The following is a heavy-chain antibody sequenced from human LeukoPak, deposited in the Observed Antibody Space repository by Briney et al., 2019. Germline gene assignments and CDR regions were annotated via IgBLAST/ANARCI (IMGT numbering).Heavy chain of an antibody. V-gene: IGHV3-23*01. J-gene: IGHJ4*02. Sequence: GGSLRLSCAASGFTFSSSAMSWVRQAPGKGLEWVSAISNDGGYTYYADSVQGRFTISRDNSKSTLCLQMNSLRAEDTAVYYCAKYRFGYSRDFDYWGQGTLVTVSS. D-gene: IGHD6-13*01. CDR2: ISNDGGYT. CDR3: AKYRFGYSRDFDY. CDR1: GFTFSSSA.